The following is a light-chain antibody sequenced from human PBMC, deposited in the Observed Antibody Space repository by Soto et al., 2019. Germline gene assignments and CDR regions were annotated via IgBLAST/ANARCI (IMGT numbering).Light chain of an antibody. CDR1: QSISNY. J-gene: IGKJ2*01. Sequence: DIQMTQSPSSLSASVGDRVTITCRASQSISNYLNWYQQKPGKAPKLLIYAASSLQSGVPSRFSGSASGTDFTLTISSLQPEDFATYSCQQSYSTPYTFGQGTMLEIK. V-gene: IGKV1-39*01. CDR3: QQSYSTPYT. CDR2: AAS.